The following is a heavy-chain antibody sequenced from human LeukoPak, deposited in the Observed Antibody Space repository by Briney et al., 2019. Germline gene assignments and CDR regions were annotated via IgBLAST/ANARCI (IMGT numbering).Heavy chain of an antibody. V-gene: IGHV4-30-4*01. D-gene: IGHD2-2*01. CDR3: ARDACSSTSCYEPYYYYMDA. J-gene: IGHJ6*03. CDR2: IYYSGST. Sequence: SETLSLTCTVSGGSISSGDYYWSWIRQPPGKGLEWIGYIYYSGSTYYNPPLKSRVTISVDRSKNQFSLKLSSVTAADTAVYYCARDACSSTSCYEPYYYYMDAWGKGTTVTVSS. CDR1: GGSISSGDYY.